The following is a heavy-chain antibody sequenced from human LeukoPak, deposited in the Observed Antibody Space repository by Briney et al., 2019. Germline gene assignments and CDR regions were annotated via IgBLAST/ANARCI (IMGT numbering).Heavy chain of an antibody. V-gene: IGHV3-43*02. CDR1: GFTFDDYA. D-gene: IGHD2-2*01. CDR2: ISGDGGST. CDR3: AKGPNPYCSSTSCYAP. J-gene: IGHJ5*02. Sequence: PGGSLRLSCAASGFTFDDYAIHWVRQAPGKGLEWVSLISGDGGSTYYADSVKGRFTISRDNSKNSLYLQMNSLRTEDTALYYCAKGPNPYCSSTSCYAPWGQGTLVTVSS.